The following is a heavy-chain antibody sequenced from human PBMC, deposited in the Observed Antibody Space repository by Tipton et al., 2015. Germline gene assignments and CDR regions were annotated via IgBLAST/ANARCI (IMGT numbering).Heavy chain of an antibody. Sequence: SLRLSCAASGSTFSRYGMHWVRQAPGKGLEWVAVISHDGNNKHYADSVQGRFTISRDNSKNTLYLQMNSLRSEDTAVYYCAKEEEMATKHYYYYYGVDVWGQGTTVTVPS. D-gene: IGHD5-24*01. V-gene: IGHV3-30*18. J-gene: IGHJ6*02. CDR2: ISHDGNNK. CDR1: GSTFSRYG. CDR3: AKEEEMATKHYYYYYGVDV.